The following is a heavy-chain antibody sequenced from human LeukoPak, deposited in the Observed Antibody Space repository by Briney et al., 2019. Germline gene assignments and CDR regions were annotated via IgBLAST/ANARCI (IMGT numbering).Heavy chain of an antibody. CDR3: ARSALKTYYYGSGTRPWAFDI. J-gene: IGHJ3*02. V-gene: IGHV4-34*01. D-gene: IGHD3-10*01. Sequence: PSETLSLTCAVYGGSFSGYYWSWIRQPPGKGLEWIGYIYHSGSTYYNPSLKSRVTISVDRSKKYFSLKLSSVTAADTAVYYCARSALKTYYYGSGTRPWAFDIWGQGTMVTVSS. CDR2: IYHSGST. CDR1: GGSFSGYY.